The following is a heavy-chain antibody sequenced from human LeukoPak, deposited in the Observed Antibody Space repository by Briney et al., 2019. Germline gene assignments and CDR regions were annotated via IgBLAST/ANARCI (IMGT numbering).Heavy chain of an antibody. CDR1: GFTFRSYW. CDR2: IKQDGSEK. D-gene: IGHD3-22*01. V-gene: IGHV3-7*03. Sequence: GGSLRLSCAASGFTFRSYWMSWVRQAPGKGLEWVANIKQDGSEKYYVDSVKGRFTISRDNSKNTLYLQMNSLRAEDTAVYYCAKRGSTYYYDSSGYYGYFDYWGQGTLVTVSS. CDR3: AKRGSTYYYDSSGYYGYFDY. J-gene: IGHJ4*02.